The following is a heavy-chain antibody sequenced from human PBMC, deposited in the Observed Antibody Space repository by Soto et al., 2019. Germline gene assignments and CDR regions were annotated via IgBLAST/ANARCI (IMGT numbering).Heavy chain of an antibody. CDR1: GGSTSSSSYY. D-gene: IGHD3-16*02. J-gene: IGHJ3*02. Sequence: QLQLQESGPGLVKPSETLSLTCTVSGGSTSSSSYYWGWIRQPPGKGLEWIGSMYYSGSTYYNPSLKSRVTIPVDTSKKQFSLKLSSVTAADTAVYYCARQDLSGDALDIWGQGTMVTVSS. CDR2: MYYSGST. V-gene: IGHV4-39*01. CDR3: ARQDLSGDALDI.